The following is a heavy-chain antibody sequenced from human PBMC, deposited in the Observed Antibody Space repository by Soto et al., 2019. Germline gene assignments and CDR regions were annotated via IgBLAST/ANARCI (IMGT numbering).Heavy chain of an antibody. CDR1: GVSISSDDHY. D-gene: IGHD2-15*01. CDR2: FFHSGST. V-gene: IGHV4-30-4*01. J-gene: IGHJ5*02. Sequence: QVQLQESGPGLVRPSQTLSLTCAVSGVSISSDDHYWSWIRQPPGKGLEWIGYFFHSGSTDYNPSLRSRLLISGDTSKNQVSLTLNSVTAADTAVYYCAGEVMGSCSGGSCHNWFDPWGQGTLVIVSS. CDR3: AGEVMGSCSGGSCHNWFDP.